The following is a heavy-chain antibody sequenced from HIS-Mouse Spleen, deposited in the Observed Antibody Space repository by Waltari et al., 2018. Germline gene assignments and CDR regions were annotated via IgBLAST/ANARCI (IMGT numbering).Heavy chain of an antibody. V-gene: IGHV4-39*07. CDR1: GGSISSSSYY. Sequence: QLQLQESGPGLVKPSETLSLSCIVAGGSISSSSYYWVWIRQPPGKGLAWNGSTSYRGNAYYDQSIKSRDTISVEASTNQFYLQLSSVTAADTDVYYCAREIPYSSSWYYWYVDLWCGGTLVTVSS. CDR2: TSYRGNA. CDR3: AREIPYSSSWYYWYVDL. J-gene: IGHJ2*01. D-gene: IGHD6-13*01.